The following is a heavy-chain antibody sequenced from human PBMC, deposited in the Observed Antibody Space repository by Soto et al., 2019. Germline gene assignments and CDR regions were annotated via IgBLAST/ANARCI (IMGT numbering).Heavy chain of an antibody. Sequence: EVQLVESGGGLVKPGESLRLSCEGSGFTFSTDSMNWVRQAPGKGLDWVSSISGNSVHILYADSVKGRFTISRDNAKNSLYLHMNSLRAEDTAVYYCARFETAPGAAAIEYWGQGTLVSVSS. CDR3: ARFETAPGAAAIEY. CDR2: ISGNSVHI. J-gene: IGHJ4*02. V-gene: IGHV3-21*01. CDR1: GFTFSTDS. D-gene: IGHD3-9*01.